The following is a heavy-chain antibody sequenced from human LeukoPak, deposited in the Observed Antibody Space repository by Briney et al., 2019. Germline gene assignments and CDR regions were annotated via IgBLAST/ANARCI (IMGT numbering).Heavy chain of an antibody. CDR3: ARSRSIAVAYY. J-gene: IGHJ4*02. Sequence: ASVKVSCKASGYTFTSYDINWVRQATGQGLEWMGWMNPNSGNTGYARKFQGRVTMTRNTSISTAYMELSSLRSEDTAVYYCARSRSIAVAYYWGQGTLVTVSS. CDR2: MNPNSGNT. D-gene: IGHD6-19*01. CDR1: GYTFTSYD. V-gene: IGHV1-8*01.